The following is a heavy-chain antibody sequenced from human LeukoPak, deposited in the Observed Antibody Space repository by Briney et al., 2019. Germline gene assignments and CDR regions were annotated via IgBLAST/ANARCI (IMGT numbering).Heavy chain of an antibody. CDR2: VYSDGAS. Sequence: PGGSLRLSCAASGFTDTNNFMSWVRQAPGKVLEWVSVVYSDGASYYADSVKGRSTISRDNSKSTLYLQMNSLRAEDTAVYYCAKLQTPYCSSAKCFNFDYWGQGTLVTVSS. CDR1: GFTDTNNF. V-gene: IGHV3-53*01. D-gene: IGHD2-2*01. CDR3: AKLQTPYCSSAKCFNFDY. J-gene: IGHJ4*02.